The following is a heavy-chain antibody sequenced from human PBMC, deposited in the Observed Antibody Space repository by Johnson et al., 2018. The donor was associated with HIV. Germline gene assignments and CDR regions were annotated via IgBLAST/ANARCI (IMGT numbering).Heavy chain of an antibody. J-gene: IGHJ3*02. V-gene: IGHV3-23*04. D-gene: IGHD3-9*01. Sequence: MLLVESVGGLVQPGGSLRLSCAASGFTFSSYAMSWVRQAPGKGLEWVSAISGSGGSTYYADSVKGRFTISRDNSTNTLYLQMNSLRAEDTAVYYCARATLYYDILTGYQPDAFDIWAKGQWSPSLQ. CDR2: ISGSGGST. CDR1: GFTFSSYA. CDR3: ARATLYYDILTGYQPDAFDI.